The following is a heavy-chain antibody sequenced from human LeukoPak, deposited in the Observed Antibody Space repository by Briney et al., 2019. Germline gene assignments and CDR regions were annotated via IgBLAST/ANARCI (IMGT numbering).Heavy chain of an antibody. CDR1: GFTFTGNA. CDR3: AKNRRPTQGGYSLVDY. V-gene: IGHV3-23*01. Sequence: GGSLRLSCAASGFTFTGNAMSWVRQAPGKGLEWVSVISASGGSTYYADSVKGRFTISRDISKSTLYLQMSSLRAEDTAVYYCAKNRRPTQGGYSLVDYWGQGTLVTVSS. CDR2: ISASGGST. D-gene: IGHD4-23*01. J-gene: IGHJ4*02.